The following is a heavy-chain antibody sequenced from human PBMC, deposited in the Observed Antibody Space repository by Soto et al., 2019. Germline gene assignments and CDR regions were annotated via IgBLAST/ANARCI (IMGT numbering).Heavy chain of an antibody. V-gene: IGHV1-18*01. CDR1: GDTFTSYA. J-gene: IGHJ6*02. CDR2: ISAYNGNT. D-gene: IGHD3-9*01. CDR3: ARGRYDILTGYYGSLYYYYYGMDV. Sequence: GASVKVSCKASGDTFTSYAIIWVRQAPGQGLEWMGWISAYNGNTNYAQKLQGRVTMTTDTSTSTAYMELRSLRSEDTAVYYCARGRYDILTGYYGSLYYYYYGMDVWGQGTTVTVSS.